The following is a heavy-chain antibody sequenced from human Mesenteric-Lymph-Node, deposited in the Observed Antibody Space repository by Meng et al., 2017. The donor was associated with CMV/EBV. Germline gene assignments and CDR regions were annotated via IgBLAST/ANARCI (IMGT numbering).Heavy chain of an antibody. D-gene: IGHD2/OR15-2a*01. J-gene: IGHJ4*02. CDR1: RLTFSSYS. Sequence: GGSLRLSCAAPRLTFSSYSMNWVRQAPGKGLEWVANMNGGATAKFYVGSVRGRFTISRDNAMNALYLQINSLTVEDTAIYYCATSKDSPGNDWGQGTLVTVSS. CDR2: MNGGATAK. CDR3: ATSKDSPGND. V-gene: IGHV3-7*01.